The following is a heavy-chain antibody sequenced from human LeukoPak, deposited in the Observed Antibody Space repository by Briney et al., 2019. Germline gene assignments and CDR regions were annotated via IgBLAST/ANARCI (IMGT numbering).Heavy chain of an antibody. CDR2: ISGHNGNT. J-gene: IGHJ3*02. CDR1: GYTFSSYG. V-gene: IGHV1-18*01. CDR3: ARDGITPDAFDI. Sequence: ASVKVSCTASGYTFSSYGITWVRQAPGQGLEWMGWISGHNGNTNYAQKVQGRVTMTTDTFTNTAYMEVRSLRSDDTAVYYCARDGITPDAFDIWGQGTMVTVSS. D-gene: IGHD3-10*01.